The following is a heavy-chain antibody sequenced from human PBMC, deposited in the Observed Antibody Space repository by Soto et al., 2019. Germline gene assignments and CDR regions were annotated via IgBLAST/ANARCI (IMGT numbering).Heavy chain of an antibody. CDR2: IYPGDSDT. J-gene: IGHJ4*02. Sequence: GESLKISCKGSGYSFTSHWIGWVRQMPGKCLEWMGIIYPGDSDTRYRPSFEGQVTISADKSISTAYLQWSSLKASDTAMYYCARAYYYDSSGYRLFDHWGQGTLVTVSS. D-gene: IGHD3-22*01. V-gene: IGHV5-51*01. CDR3: ARAYYYDSSGYRLFDH. CDR1: GYSFTSHW.